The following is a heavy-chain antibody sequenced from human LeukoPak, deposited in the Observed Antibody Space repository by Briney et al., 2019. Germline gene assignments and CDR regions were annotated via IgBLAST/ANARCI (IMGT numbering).Heavy chain of an antibody. Sequence: SETLSLTCTVSGGSISNYYWNWIRQPAGKGLEWIGHIYTSGTTNYNPSLKSRVTMSVDTSKNQFSLKLTSVTAADTAVYFCARDSFGSAGAIIYFDYWGQGTLVTVSS. CDR3: ARDSFGSAGAIIYFDY. CDR2: IYTSGTT. J-gene: IGHJ4*02. D-gene: IGHD2-15*01. CDR1: GGSISNYY. V-gene: IGHV4-4*07.